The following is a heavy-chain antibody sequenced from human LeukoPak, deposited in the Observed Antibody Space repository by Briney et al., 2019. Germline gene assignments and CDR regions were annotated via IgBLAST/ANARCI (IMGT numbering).Heavy chain of an antibody. CDR3: ARYGSGICYDY. J-gene: IGHJ4*02. CDR1: GFTFSTYA. V-gene: IGHV3-64*01. Sequence: PGGSLRLSCAASGFTFSTYAMHWVRQAPGKGLEYVSAISTNGVGTYYANSVKGRFIISRDNSKNTLYLQMGSLRAEDMAVYYCARYGSGICYDYWGQGTLVTVSS. CDR2: ISTNGVGT. D-gene: IGHD3-10*01.